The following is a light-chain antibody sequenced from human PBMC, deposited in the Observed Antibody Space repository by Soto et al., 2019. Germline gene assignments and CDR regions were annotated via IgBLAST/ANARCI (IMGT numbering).Light chain of an antibody. V-gene: IGKV1-27*01. CDR1: QAINNY. J-gene: IGKJ1*01. CDR3: QKYNSAPPT. CDR2: AAS. Sequence: DIQMTQSPSSLSASIGDRVTISCRASQAINNYLAWYQQRPGKVPKLPSYAASSLQSGVPSRFRGTGSGTDFTLTISSLQPEDVATYYCQKYNSAPPTFGQGTKVEV.